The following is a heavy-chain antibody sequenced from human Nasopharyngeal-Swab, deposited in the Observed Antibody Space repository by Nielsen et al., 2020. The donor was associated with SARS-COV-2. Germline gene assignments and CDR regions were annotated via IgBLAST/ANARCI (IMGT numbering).Heavy chain of an antibody. V-gene: IGHV3-21*01. D-gene: IGHD6-13*01. CDR2: ISSSSSYI. J-gene: IGHJ4*02. CDR3: ARDYWGIAAAGTPGY. Sequence: VRQAPGKGLEWVSSISSSSSYIYYADSVKGRFTISRDNAKNSLYLQMNSLRAEDKAVYYCARDYWGIAAAGTPGYWGQGTLVTVSS.